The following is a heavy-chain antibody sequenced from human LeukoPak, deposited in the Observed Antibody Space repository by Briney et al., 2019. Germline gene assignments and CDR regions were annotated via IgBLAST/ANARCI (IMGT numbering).Heavy chain of an antibody. V-gene: IGHV1-2*02. J-gene: IGHJ4*02. CDR1: GGTFSIYA. D-gene: IGHD2-15*01. Sequence: ASVKVSCKASGGTFSIYAISWVRQAPGQGLEWMGWINPNRGDTNYAQKFQGRVTMTRVTSISTAYMELSRLKSDDTAVYYCAKTGYCSGGFCYSNFDYWGQGTLVTVSS. CDR2: INPNRGDT. CDR3: AKTGYCSGGFCYSNFDY.